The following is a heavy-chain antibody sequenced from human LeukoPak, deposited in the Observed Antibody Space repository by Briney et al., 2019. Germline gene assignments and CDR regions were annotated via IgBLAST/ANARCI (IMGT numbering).Heavy chain of an antibody. V-gene: IGHV3-7*03. CDR1: GFTFSSYW. Sequence: GGSLRLSCAASGFTFSSYWMSWVRQAPGKGLEWVANIKQGGSEKYYVDSVKGRFTISRDNAKNSLYLQMNSLRAEDTAVYYCARDGLYDYVWGSYRPIDYWGQGTLVTVSS. J-gene: IGHJ4*02. CDR3: ARDGLYDYVWGSYRPIDY. CDR2: IKQGGSEK. D-gene: IGHD3-16*02.